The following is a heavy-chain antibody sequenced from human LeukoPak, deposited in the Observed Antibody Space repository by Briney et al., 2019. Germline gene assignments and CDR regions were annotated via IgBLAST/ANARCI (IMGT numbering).Heavy chain of an antibody. J-gene: IGHJ6*02. V-gene: IGHV1-58*01. CDR3: AATSIRMVQRIIYYGKDV. CDR1: GFTNSNSS. Sequence: GTSVKVSCKASGFTNSNSSVQWVRQARGQRPEWIGWIVVGTDKTNYAQRLQERVTITRDMSTGTVDMELSSLRSEDTAVYYCAATSIRMVQRIIYYGKDVWGQGTTVTVSS. CDR2: IVVGTDKT. D-gene: IGHD3-10*01.